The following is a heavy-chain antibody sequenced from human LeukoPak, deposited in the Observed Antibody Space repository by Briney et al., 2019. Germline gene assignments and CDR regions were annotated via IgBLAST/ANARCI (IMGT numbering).Heavy chain of an antibody. Sequence: GGSLRLSCAASGFTVSSNYMSWVRQAPGKGLEWVSFIYSGDSTYYSDSVKGRFTISRDNSKNTLYIQMNSQRAEDTAVYYCARDGNSGSYSLFDYWGQGTLVTVSS. J-gene: IGHJ4*02. V-gene: IGHV3-53*01. CDR2: IYSGDST. D-gene: IGHD1-26*01. CDR1: GFTVSSNY. CDR3: ARDGNSGSYSLFDY.